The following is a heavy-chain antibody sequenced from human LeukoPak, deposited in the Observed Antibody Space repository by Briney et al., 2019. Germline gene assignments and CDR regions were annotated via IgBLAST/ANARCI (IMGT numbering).Heavy chain of an antibody. J-gene: IGHJ3*02. CDR1: GYTFTSYD. CDR3: ARAERIAVAGTDAFDI. V-gene: IGHV1-8*03. CDR2: MNPNSGNT. D-gene: IGHD6-19*01. Sequence: ASVKVSCKASGYTFTSYDINWVRQATGQGHEWMGWMNPNSGNTGYAQKFQGRVTITRNTSISTAYMELSSLRSEDTAVYYCARAERIAVAGTDAFDIWGQGTMVTVSS.